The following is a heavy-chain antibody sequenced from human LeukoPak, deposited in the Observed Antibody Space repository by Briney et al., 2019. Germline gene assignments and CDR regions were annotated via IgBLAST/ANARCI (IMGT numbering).Heavy chain of an antibody. CDR1: GYTFGNYD. D-gene: IGHD2-8*02. Sequence: ASVKVSCRASGYTFGNYDINWVPRAPGQGLEWLGWMNPSNGNTGYAQKFRDSLTISSDTSKRTAFMELSSLRSADTAVYYCARPRGGFCTGPVCLYFFDSWGQGTLFTVSA. CDR3: ARPRGGFCTGPVCLYFFDS. J-gene: IGHJ4*02. CDR2: MNPSNGNT. V-gene: IGHV1-8*03.